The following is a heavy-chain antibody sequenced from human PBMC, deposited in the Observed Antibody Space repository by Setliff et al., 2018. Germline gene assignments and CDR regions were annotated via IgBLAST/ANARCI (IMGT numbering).Heavy chain of an antibody. CDR3: ARAGVFLWFGELLPQYYFDY. CDR2: IYYSGST. D-gene: IGHD3-10*01. J-gene: IGHJ4*02. CDR1: GGSISSSNDC. Sequence: ASETLSLTCTVSGGSISSSNDCWGWIRQPPGKGLEWIGSIYYSGSTYYSPSLKSRVTISVDTSNNQFSLKLNSVTAADTAVYFCARAGVFLWFGELLPQYYFDYWGQGNLVNVSS. V-gene: IGHV4-39*07.